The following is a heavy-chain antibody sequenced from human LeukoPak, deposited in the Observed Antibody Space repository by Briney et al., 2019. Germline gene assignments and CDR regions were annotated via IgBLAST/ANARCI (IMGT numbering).Heavy chain of an antibody. Sequence: GGSLRLSCAASGFTFSNYPMHWVRQAPGKGLEWVAVISSDGNEKHYADPVKGRFTISRDNSKNTLYLQLNSLRAEDTAVYYCAGEGSSGYYPYWGQGILVTVSS. V-gene: IGHV3-30*04. J-gene: IGHJ4*02. CDR3: AGEGSSGYYPY. CDR2: ISSDGNEK. D-gene: IGHD3-22*01. CDR1: GFTFSNYP.